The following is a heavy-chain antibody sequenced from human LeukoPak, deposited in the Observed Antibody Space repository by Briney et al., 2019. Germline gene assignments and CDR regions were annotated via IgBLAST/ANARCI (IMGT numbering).Heavy chain of an antibody. D-gene: IGHD6-19*01. Sequence: GSLRLSCAASGFTFSSYAMHWVRQAPGKGLEWVAVISYDGSNKYYADSVKGRFTISRDNSKNTLYLQMNSLRAEDTAVYYCAKADQAVAGTATFFDYWGQGTLVTVSS. V-gene: IGHV3-30-3*01. CDR1: GFTFSSYA. CDR3: AKADQAVAGTATFFDY. CDR2: ISYDGSNK. J-gene: IGHJ4*02.